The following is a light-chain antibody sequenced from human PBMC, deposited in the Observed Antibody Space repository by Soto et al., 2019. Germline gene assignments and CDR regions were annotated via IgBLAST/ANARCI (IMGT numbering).Light chain of an antibody. CDR1: QGIGND. Sequence: AIQLTQSPSSLSASVGDTVTITCRASQGIGNDLGWYQQKSGKAPKLLIYAASNLQSAVPSRFSGSGSGTDFTLTISGLQPEDVATYYCLQDNNYPLTLGGGTKV. V-gene: IGKV1-6*01. J-gene: IGKJ4*01. CDR2: AAS. CDR3: LQDNNYPLT.